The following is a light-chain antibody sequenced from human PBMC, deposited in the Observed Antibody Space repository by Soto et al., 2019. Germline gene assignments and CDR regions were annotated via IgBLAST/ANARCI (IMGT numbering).Light chain of an antibody. J-gene: IGKJ1*01. CDR1: QSVSSSY. Sequence: EIVLTQSPGTLSLSPGERATLSCRASQSVSSSYLAWYQQKPGQAPRLLIYGASSRATGIPDRFSGSGSGTDFTLTISRLEPEDFAVYYCQQYGSSLRTFGQGTTGDIK. CDR2: GAS. CDR3: QQYGSSLRT. V-gene: IGKV3-20*01.